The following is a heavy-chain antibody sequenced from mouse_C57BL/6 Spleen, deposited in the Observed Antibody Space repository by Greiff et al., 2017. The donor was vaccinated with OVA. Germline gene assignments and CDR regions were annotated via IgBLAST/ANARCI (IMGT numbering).Heavy chain of an antibody. V-gene: IGHV1-54*01. CDR1: GYAFTDYL. Sequence: VQLQQSGAELVRPGTSVKVSCKASGYAFTDYLIEWVKQRPGQGLEWIGVINTGSGGTNYNEKFKGKATITADKSSSTAYMQLSSLTSEDSAVYFCARGEDKYSNCIDYWGQGTTLTVSS. CDR2: INTGSGGT. D-gene: IGHD2-5*01. CDR3: ARGEDKYSNCIDY. J-gene: IGHJ2*01.